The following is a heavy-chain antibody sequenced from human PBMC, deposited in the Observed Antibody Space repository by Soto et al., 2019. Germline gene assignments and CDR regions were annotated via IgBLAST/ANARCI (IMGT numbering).Heavy chain of an antibody. CDR1: GFTVSGNY. Sequence: EVQLVESGGGLIQRGGSLRLSCAVSGFTVSGNYMSWVRQAPGKGLEWVSVIYAGTGTSYADSVKGRFTTSRDSSKNTLYLQMNSLRAADTGLYYCARGMMYRSGWTPRYYYAMDVWGQGTTVTVSS. CDR2: IYAGTGT. J-gene: IGHJ6*02. V-gene: IGHV3-53*01. D-gene: IGHD6-19*01. CDR3: ARGMMYRSGWTPRYYYAMDV.